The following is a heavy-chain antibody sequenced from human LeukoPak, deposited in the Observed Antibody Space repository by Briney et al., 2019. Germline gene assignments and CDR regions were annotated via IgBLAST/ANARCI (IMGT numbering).Heavy chain of an antibody. CDR2: INHGGST. D-gene: IGHD3-22*01. J-gene: IGHJ3*02. Sequence: PSETLSLTCTVSGGSISSYYWSWIRQPPGKGLEWIGEINHGGSTSYNPSLKTRVIISVDTSKNQFSLKLSSVTAADTAVYYCATYTGYYYDSSGYYEIDAFDIWGQGTMVTVSS. CDR3: ATYTGYYYDSSGYYEIDAFDI. V-gene: IGHV4-34*01. CDR1: GGSISSYY.